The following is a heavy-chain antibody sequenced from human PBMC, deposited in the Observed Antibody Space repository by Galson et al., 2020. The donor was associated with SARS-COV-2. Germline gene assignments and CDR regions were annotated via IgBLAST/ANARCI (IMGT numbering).Heavy chain of an antibody. CDR3: ARQTVITPFGI. Sequence: SETLSLTCTVSGGSISGGSYYWSWIRQPAGKGLEWIGRIYTTGNTNYNPSLKSRVTISLDTSKNQFSLKLSSVTAADTAVYYCARQTVITPFGIWGQGTFVTVSS. CDR2: IYTTGNT. V-gene: IGHV4-61*02. D-gene: IGHD4-4*01. CDR1: GGSISGGSYY. J-gene: IGHJ3*02.